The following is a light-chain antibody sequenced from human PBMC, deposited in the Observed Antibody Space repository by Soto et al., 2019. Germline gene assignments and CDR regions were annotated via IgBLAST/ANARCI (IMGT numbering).Light chain of an antibody. CDR3: QQYDDYSLFT. V-gene: IGKV1-5*01. J-gene: IGKJ2*01. CDR2: DAS. Sequence: DIQMTQSPSTLSASVGDRVTITCRASQSVSRWLAWYQQKPGKAPKVLIYDASSLESGVPSRFSGNGSGTEFTLTISSLQPEAFATYYCQQYDDYSLFTFGQGTKVEIK. CDR1: QSVSRW.